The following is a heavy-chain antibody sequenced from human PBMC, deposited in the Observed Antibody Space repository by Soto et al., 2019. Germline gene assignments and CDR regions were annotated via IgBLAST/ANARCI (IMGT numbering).Heavy chain of an antibody. J-gene: IGHJ3*02. D-gene: IGHD2-2*01. V-gene: IGHV1-69*12. CDR3: AREGLTFGPGAVGGAFDI. CDR2: IIPIFGTI. Sequence: QVQLVQSGTEVKKPGSSVKVSCKASGGTFGSNAISWVRLAPGQGLEWMGGIIPIFGTINNAQKFQDRVTITADESANIVYLELSSLRSEDTAIYYCAREGLTFGPGAVGGAFDIWGQGTLVTVSS. CDR1: GGTFGSNA.